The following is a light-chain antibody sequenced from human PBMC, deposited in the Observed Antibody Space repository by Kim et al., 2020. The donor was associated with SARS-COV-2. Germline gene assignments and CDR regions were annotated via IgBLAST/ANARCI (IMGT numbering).Light chain of an antibody. J-gene: IGLJ3*02. Sequence: QRVTISCTGSSSNIGAGYDVHWYQQLPGRAPKLLIYGNTNRPSGVPDRFSGSKSGTSASLAITGLQAEDEADYYCHSYDSSLSGSVFGGGTQLTVL. CDR2: GNT. CDR3: HSYDSSLSGSV. CDR1: SSNIGAGYD. V-gene: IGLV1-40*01.